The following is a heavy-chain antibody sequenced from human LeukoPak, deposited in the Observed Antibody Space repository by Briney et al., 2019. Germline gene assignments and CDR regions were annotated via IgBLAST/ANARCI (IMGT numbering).Heavy chain of an antibody. CDR1: GFTFTNYW. J-gene: IGHJ5*02. V-gene: IGHV5-51*01. CDR3: ARGSGSSSWLDP. Sequence: GESLKISCQGSGFTFTNYWIGWVRQMPGKGLEWMGLIYPGDSDTKYSPSFEGQVTMSVDKSISAAFLQWSSLKASDTAIYYCARGSGSSSWLDPWGQGTLVTVSS. D-gene: IGHD3-10*01. CDR2: IYPGDSDT.